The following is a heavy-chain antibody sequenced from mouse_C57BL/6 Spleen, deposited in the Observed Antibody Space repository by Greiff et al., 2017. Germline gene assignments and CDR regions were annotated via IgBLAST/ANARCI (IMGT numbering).Heavy chain of an antibody. CDR1: GYTFTSYW. J-gene: IGHJ2*01. CDR2: IHPNSGST. CDR3: ARVDYYGSSYGGGYYFDY. D-gene: IGHD1-1*01. V-gene: IGHV1-64*01. Sequence: QVQLQQPGAELVKPGASVKLSCKASGYTFTSYWMHWVKQRPGQGLEWIGMIHPNSGSTNYNEKFKSKATLTVDKSSSTAYMQLSSLTSEDSAVYYCARVDYYGSSYGGGYYFDYWGQGTTLTVSS.